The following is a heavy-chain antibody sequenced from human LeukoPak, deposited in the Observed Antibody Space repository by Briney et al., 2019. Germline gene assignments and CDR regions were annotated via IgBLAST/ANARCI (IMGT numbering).Heavy chain of an antibody. V-gene: IGHV4-59*01. CDR2: IYYSGST. J-gene: IGHJ3*02. D-gene: IGHD6-19*01. CDR1: GGSISSYY. Sequence: SETLSLTCTVSGGSISSYYWSWIRQPPGKGLEWVGYIYYSGSTNYNPSLKSRVTISVDTSKNQFSLKLSSVTAADTAVYYCARVRGSSGWYFFGAFDIWGQGTMVTVSS. CDR3: ARVRGSSGWYFFGAFDI.